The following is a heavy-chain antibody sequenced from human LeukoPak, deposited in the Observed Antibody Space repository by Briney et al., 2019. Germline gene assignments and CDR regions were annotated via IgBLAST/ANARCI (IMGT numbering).Heavy chain of an antibody. Sequence: PGGSLRLSCAASGFTFSSSGMHWVRQAPGKGLEWVAVIWYDGSNKYADSVKGRFTISGDNSKNTLYLQMNSLRAEDTAVYYCARDQEGLYFDYWGQGTLVTVSS. V-gene: IGHV3-33*01. CDR2: IWYDGSNK. J-gene: IGHJ4*02. CDR3: ARDQEGLYFDY. CDR1: GFTFSSSG.